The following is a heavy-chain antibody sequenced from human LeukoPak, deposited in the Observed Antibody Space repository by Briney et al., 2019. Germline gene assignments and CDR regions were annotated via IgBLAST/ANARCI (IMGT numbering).Heavy chain of an antibody. D-gene: IGHD6-13*01. CDR1: GVSISSYY. Sequence: SETLSLTCTVSGVSISSYYWSWIRQPPGKGLEWIGYIYYSGSTNYNPSLKSRVTISVDTSKNQFSLKLSSVTAADTAVYYCARDSVEVAAAGKRGNYYYGMDVWGQGTTVTVSS. J-gene: IGHJ6*02. CDR3: ARDSVEVAAAGKRGNYYYGMDV. CDR2: IYYSGST. V-gene: IGHV4-59*01.